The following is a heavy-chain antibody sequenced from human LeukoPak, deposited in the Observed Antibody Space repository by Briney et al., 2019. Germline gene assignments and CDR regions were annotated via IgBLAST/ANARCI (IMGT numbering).Heavy chain of an antibody. CDR1: GFTFSSYE. J-gene: IGHJ3*02. Sequence: GGSLRLSCAASGFTFSSYEMNWVRQAPGKGLEWVSYISSSGSTIYYADSVKGRFTISRDNAKNSLYLQMNSLRAEDTAVYYCARDRYLTGSDYRNAFDIWGQGTMVTVSS. V-gene: IGHV3-48*03. CDR3: ARDRYLTGSDYRNAFDI. D-gene: IGHD4-11*01. CDR2: ISSSGSTI.